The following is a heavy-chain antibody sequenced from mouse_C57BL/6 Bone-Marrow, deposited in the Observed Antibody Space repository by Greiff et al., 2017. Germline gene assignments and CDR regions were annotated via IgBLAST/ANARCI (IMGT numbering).Heavy chain of an antibody. Sequence: VQLQQPGAELVKPGASVKLSCKASGYTFTSYWMHWVKQRPGQGLEWIGMIRPNSGSTNYNEKFKSKATLTVDKSSSTDYMQLSSLTSEDSAVYYGASGGDGYYAWLAYWGQGTLVTVSA. CDR3: ASGGDGYYAWLAY. J-gene: IGHJ3*01. CDR1: GYTFTSYW. CDR2: IRPNSGST. V-gene: IGHV1-64*01. D-gene: IGHD2-3*01.